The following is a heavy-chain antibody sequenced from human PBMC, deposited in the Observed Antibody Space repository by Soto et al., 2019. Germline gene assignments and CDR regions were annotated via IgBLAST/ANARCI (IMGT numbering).Heavy chain of an antibody. CDR1: GGSVSSGSYY. J-gene: IGHJ6*02. CDR2: IYYSGST. D-gene: IGHD3-10*01. CDR3: ARALWFGKYYYGMDV. V-gene: IGHV4-61*01. Sequence: SETLSLTCTVSGGSVSSGSYYWSWIRQPPGKGLEWIGYIYYSGSTNYNPSLKSRVTISVDTSKNQFSLKLSSVTAADTAVYYCARALWFGKYYYGMDVWGQGTTVT.